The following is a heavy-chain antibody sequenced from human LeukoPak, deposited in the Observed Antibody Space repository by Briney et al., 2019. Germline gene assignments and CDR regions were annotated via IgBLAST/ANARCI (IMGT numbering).Heavy chain of an antibody. D-gene: IGHD6-19*01. J-gene: IGHJ4*02. V-gene: IGHV4-34*01. CDR1: GGSFSGYY. CDR3: ARLQTVAGTDY. CDR2: INHSGST. Sequence: SETLSLTCAVYGGSFSGYYWSWIRQPPGKGLEWIGEINHSGSTNYNPSLKSRVTISVDTSKNQFSLKLSSVTAADTAVYYCARLQTVAGTDYWGQGTLVTVSS.